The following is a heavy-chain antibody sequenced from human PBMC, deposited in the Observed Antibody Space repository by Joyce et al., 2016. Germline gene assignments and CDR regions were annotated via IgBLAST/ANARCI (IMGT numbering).Heavy chain of an antibody. Sequence: QVQLVQSGAEVKKPGSSVKVSCKPSGGTFTGFTVSWVRQAPRQGLEWRGRVIPMLGIGNYAQKFQGRVTITADKSTSTAYMELHSLRSEDTAVYYCARDPPINMGRGFRVGNFSWFDSWGQGTLVTVSS. J-gene: IGHJ5*01. CDR1: GGTFTGFT. CDR3: ARDPPINMGRGFRVGNFSWFDS. V-gene: IGHV1-69*08. D-gene: IGHD3-10*01. CDR2: VIPMLGIG.